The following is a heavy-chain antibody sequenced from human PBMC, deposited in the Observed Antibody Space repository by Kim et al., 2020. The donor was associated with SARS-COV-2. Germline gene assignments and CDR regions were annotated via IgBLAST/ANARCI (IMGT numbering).Heavy chain of an antibody. CDR1: GGSFSGYT. D-gene: IGHD2-2*02. Sequence: SETLSLTCGVSGGSFSGYTWTWIRQSPGQGLDWIGEINHSGGTTYNPSLRSRVTISVDTSKTQFSLSLMSVTAADTAVYYCARGRGFSNTGCFNSWGQGTLVAVSA. CDR3: ARGRGFSNTGCFNS. J-gene: IGHJ4*02. CDR2: INHSGGT. V-gene: IGHV4-34*01.